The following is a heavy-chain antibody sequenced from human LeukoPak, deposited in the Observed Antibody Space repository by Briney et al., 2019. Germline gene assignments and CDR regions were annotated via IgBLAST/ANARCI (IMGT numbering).Heavy chain of an antibody. J-gene: IGHJ4*02. CDR2: ISGSGGST. V-gene: IGHV3-23*01. Sequence: PGGSLRLSCAASGFTFSSYAMSWVRQAPGKGLEWVSAISGSGGSTYYADSVKGRFTISRDNSKNTLYLQMNSLRAEDTAVYYCAKVPGLLWFGEFPYYFDYWGQGTLVTVSS. CDR1: GFTFSSYA. D-gene: IGHD3-10*01. CDR3: AKVPGLLWFGEFPYYFDY.